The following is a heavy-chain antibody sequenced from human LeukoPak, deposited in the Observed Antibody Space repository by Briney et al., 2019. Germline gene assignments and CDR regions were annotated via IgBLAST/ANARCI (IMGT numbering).Heavy chain of an antibody. CDR1: GYTLTDLS. V-gene: IGHV1-24*01. CDR3: AIKSSGSPY. J-gene: IGHJ4*02. D-gene: IGHD1-26*01. CDR2: FDPEDGET. Sequence: ASVKVSCKVSGYTLTDLSVHWVRQTPGKGLEWMGGFDPEDGETIYAQKFQGRVTMTEDTSTDTAYMELSSLRSEDTAVYYCAIKSSGSPYWGQGTLVTVSS.